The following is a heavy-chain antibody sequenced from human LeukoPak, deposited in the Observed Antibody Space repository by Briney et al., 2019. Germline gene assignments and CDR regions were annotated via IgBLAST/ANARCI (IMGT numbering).Heavy chain of an antibody. Sequence: GGSLRLSCAASGFTFSSYWMSWVRQAPGKRLEWVANIKQDGSEKYYVDSVKGRFTISRDNAKNSLYLQMNSLRAEDTAVYYCARERWSLSGRYFDYWGQGTLVTVSS. CDR1: GFTFSSYW. J-gene: IGHJ4*02. CDR2: IKQDGSEK. CDR3: ARERWSLSGRYFDY. V-gene: IGHV3-7*03. D-gene: IGHD5-24*01.